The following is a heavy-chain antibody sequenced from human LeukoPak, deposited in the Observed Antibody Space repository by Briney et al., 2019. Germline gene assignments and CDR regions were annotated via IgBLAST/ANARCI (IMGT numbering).Heavy chain of an antibody. CDR3: ARGYSYGPPGYYYMDV. CDR1: GFTFSSYW. V-gene: IGHV3-7*04. Sequence: GGSLRLSCAASGFTFSSYWMSWVRQAPGKGLEWVANVKQDGSEKYYVDSVKGRFTISRDNAKNSLYQQMNSLRAEDTAVYYCARGYSYGPPGYYYMDVWGKGTTVTISS. J-gene: IGHJ6*03. CDR2: VKQDGSEK. D-gene: IGHD5-18*01.